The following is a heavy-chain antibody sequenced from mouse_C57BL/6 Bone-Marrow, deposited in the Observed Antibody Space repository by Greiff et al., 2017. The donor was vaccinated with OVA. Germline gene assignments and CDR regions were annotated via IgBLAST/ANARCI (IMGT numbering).Heavy chain of an antibody. Sequence: QVQLKQSGAELVMPGASVKLSCKASGYTFTSYWMHWVKQRPGQGLEWIGEIDPSDSYTNYNQKFKGKSTLTVDKSSSTAYMQLSSLTSEDSAVYYCARRDYGSTPGFAYWGQGTLVTVSA. J-gene: IGHJ3*01. CDR2: IDPSDSYT. CDR1: GYTFTSYW. CDR3: ARRDYGSTPGFAY. V-gene: IGHV1-69*01. D-gene: IGHD1-1*01.